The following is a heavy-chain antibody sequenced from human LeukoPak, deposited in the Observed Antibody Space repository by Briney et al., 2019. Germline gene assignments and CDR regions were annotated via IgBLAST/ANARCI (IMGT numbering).Heavy chain of an antibody. CDR2: IYYSGST. CDR3: ARQVHNSGARGFDY. Sequence: PSETLSLTCSVSGGSISSSSYYYWGWIRQPPGKGLEWIGSIYYSGSTYYNPSLKSRVTIPVDTSKDQFSLKLTPVTAADTAVYLCARQVHNSGARGFDYWGQGTLVTVSS. CDR1: GGSISSSSYYY. D-gene: IGHD6-19*01. V-gene: IGHV4-39*01. J-gene: IGHJ4*02.